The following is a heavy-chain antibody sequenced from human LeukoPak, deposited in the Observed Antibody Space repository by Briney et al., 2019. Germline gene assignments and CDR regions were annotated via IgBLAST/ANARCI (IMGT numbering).Heavy chain of an antibody. Sequence: GGSLRLSCAASGFTFSSYAMSWVRQAPGKGLEWVSGISWNSGSIGYADSVKGRFTISRDNAKNSLYLQMNSLRAEDTALYYCAKDRYSRGTGFDYWGQGTLVTASS. D-gene: IGHD5-18*01. V-gene: IGHV3-9*01. J-gene: IGHJ4*02. CDR1: GFTFSSYA. CDR2: ISWNSGSI. CDR3: AKDRYSRGTGFDY.